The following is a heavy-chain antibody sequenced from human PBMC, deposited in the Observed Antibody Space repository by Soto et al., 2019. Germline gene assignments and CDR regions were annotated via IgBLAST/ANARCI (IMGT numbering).Heavy chain of an antibody. CDR3: AREAPYDFWSGFIPGYYYGMDV. CDR1: GFSFSSYW. CDR2: IKQDGSEK. D-gene: IGHD3-3*01. J-gene: IGHJ6*02. V-gene: IGHV3-7*01. Sequence: EVQLVESGGGLVQPGGSLRLSCAASGFSFSSYWMSWVRQAPGKGLEWVANIKQDGSEKYYVDSVKGRFTISRDNAKKSLYLQMNSLRAEDTAVYYCAREAPYDFWSGFIPGYYYGMDVWGQGTTVTVSS.